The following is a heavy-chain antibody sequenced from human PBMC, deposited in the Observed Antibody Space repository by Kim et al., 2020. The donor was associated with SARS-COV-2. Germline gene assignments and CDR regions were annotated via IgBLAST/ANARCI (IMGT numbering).Heavy chain of an antibody. J-gene: IGHJ4*02. CDR1: GYTFTSYD. Sequence: ASVKVSCKASGYTFTSYDINWVRQATGQGLEWMGWMNPNSGNTDYAQKFQGRVTMTRNTSISTAYMELSSLRSEDTAEYYCAKVRYCSGGSCYSNEERELWDWGQGALGTVSS. V-gene: IGHV1-8*01. CDR2: MNPNSGNT. D-gene: IGHD2-15*01. CDR3: AKVRYCSGGSCYSNEERELWD.